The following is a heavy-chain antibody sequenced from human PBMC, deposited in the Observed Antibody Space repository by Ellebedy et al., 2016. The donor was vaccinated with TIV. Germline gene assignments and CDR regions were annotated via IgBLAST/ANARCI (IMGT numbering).Heavy chain of an antibody. V-gene: IGHV3-7*01. CDR2: INQDGSET. CDR3: ARYNWDDHDAFDI. CDR1: GFTFSSYW. J-gene: IGHJ3*02. D-gene: IGHD1-1*01. Sequence: GESLKISXAASGFTFSSYWMSWVRQAPGKGLEWVANINQDGSETYYVDSVKGRFTISRDNAKNSLYLQMNSLRAEDTAVYYCARYNWDDHDAFDIWGQGTMVIVSS.